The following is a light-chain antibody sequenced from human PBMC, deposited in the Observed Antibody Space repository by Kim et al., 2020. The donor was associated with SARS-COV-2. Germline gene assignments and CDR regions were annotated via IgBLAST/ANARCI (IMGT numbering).Light chain of an antibody. V-gene: IGKV1-39*01. CDR3: QQSYSTPYT. CDR2: AAS. Sequence: SASVRDRVTITCRASQSISNYLNWYQQKPGKAPKLLVYAASSLQRGVPSRFSGSGSGTDFTLTISSLQPEDFATYYCQQSYSTPYTFGQGTKLEIK. CDR1: QSISNY. J-gene: IGKJ2*01.